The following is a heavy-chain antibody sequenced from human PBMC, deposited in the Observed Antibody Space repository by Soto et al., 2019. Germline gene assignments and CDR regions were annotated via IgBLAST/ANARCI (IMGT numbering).Heavy chain of an antibody. CDR2: IYYSGST. Sequence: QVQLQESGPGLVQPSQTLSLTCTVSGGSIRSRGYYWSWIRQHPGKCPEWIGYIYYSGSTYYNPSLKSRVTISVDTSKNQFSLNLNSVTAADTAVYYCARVGEIVGDYWGQGTLVTVSS. J-gene: IGHJ4*02. CDR1: GGSIRSRGYY. CDR3: ARVGEIVGDY. D-gene: IGHD3-10*01. V-gene: IGHV4-31*03.